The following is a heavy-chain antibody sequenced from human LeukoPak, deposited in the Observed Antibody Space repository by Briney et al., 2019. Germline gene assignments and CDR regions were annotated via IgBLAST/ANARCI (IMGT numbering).Heavy chain of an antibody. CDR2: IKQDGSEK. D-gene: IGHD3-3*01. J-gene: IGHJ6*02. Sequence: GGSLRLSCAASGFTFSSYWMSWVRQAPGKGLEWVANIKQDGSEKYYVDSVKGRFTISRDNAKNSLYLQMNSLRAEDTAVYYCAREPLGWPSYYYGMDVWGQGTTVTLSS. CDR1: GFTFSSYW. CDR3: AREPLGWPSYYYGMDV. V-gene: IGHV3-7*01.